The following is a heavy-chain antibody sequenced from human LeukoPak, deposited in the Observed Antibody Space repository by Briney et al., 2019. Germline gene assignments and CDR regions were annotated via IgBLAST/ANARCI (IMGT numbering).Heavy chain of an antibody. CDR2: IKQDGSEK. V-gene: IGHV3-7*01. CDR3: ARNQRRLDY. Sequence: GGSLRLSCAASGFTFSNYWMTWVRQAPGKGLELVANIKQDGSEKYYVDSVKGRFTISRDNAKNSLYLQMNSLRAEDTAVYYCARNQRRLDYWGQGTLVTVSS. D-gene: IGHD1-14*01. CDR1: GFTFSNYW. J-gene: IGHJ4*02.